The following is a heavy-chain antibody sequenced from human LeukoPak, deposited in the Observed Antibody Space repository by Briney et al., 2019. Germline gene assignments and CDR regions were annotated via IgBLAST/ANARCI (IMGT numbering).Heavy chain of an antibody. Sequence: SGPTLVNPTQTLTLTCTFSGFSLSTSGVGVGWIRQPPGKALEWLALIYWDDDKRYSPSLKSRLTITKDTSKNQVVLTKTNMDPVDTATYYCAHTRITVAGKGFDYWGQGTLVTVSS. CDR3: AHTRITVAGKGFDY. J-gene: IGHJ4*02. CDR2: IYWDDDK. V-gene: IGHV2-5*02. D-gene: IGHD6-19*01. CDR1: GFSLSTSGVG.